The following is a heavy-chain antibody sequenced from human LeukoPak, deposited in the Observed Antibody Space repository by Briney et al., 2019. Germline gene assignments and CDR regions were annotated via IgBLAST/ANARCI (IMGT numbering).Heavy chain of an antibody. CDR2: IIPIPGIA. CDR1: GGTFSSYA. Sequence: ASVKVSCKASGGTFSSYAISWVRQAPGQGLEWMGRIIPIPGIANYAQKFQGRVTITADKSTSTAFMELSSLRSEDTAVYYCARDYVGGRLRYFYYYGMDVWGQGTTVTVSS. J-gene: IGHJ6*02. D-gene: IGHD3-9*01. CDR3: ARDYVGGRLRYFYYYGMDV. V-gene: IGHV1-69*04.